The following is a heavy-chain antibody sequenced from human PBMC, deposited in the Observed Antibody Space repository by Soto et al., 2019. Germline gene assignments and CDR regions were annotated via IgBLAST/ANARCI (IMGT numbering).Heavy chain of an antibody. D-gene: IGHD2-15*01. Sequence: QVQLVQSGAEVKKPGASVKVSCKASGYTFTSYAMHWVRQAPGQRLEWMGWINAGIGNTKYSQKFQGRVTITRDTSASTAYMELSSLRSEDTAVYYCAREDIVAWGQGTLVTVSS. CDR1: GYTFTSYA. J-gene: IGHJ5*02. CDR3: AREDIVA. CDR2: INAGIGNT. V-gene: IGHV1-3*01.